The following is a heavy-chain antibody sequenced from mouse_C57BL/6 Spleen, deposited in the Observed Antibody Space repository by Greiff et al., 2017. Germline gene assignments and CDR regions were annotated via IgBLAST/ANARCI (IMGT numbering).Heavy chain of an antibody. J-gene: IGHJ1*03. V-gene: IGHV1-9*01. D-gene: IGHD1-1*01. Sequence: QVQLQQSGAELMKPGASVKLSCKATGYTFTGYWIEWVKQRPGHGLEWIGEILPGSGSTNYNEKFKGKATFTADTSSNTAYMKLSSLTTEDSAIYYCARQIRYYGSSSYWYFDVWGTGTTVTVSS. CDR1: GYTFTGYW. CDR3: ARQIRYYGSSSYWYFDV. CDR2: ILPGSGST.